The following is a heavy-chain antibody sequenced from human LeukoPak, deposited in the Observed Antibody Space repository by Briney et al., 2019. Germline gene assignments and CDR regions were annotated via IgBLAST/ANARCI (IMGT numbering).Heavy chain of an antibody. CDR1: GDSISTYY. Sequence: SETLSLTCTVSGDSISTYYWSWIRQPPGKGLEWIGYIYYSGSTNYNPSLKSRVTMSVDTSKNQFSLKLTSVTAADTAVYYCARDYSNYIMDYWGQGTLVTVSS. CDR3: ARDYSNYIMDY. V-gene: IGHV4-59*01. D-gene: IGHD4-11*01. CDR2: IYYSGST. J-gene: IGHJ4*02.